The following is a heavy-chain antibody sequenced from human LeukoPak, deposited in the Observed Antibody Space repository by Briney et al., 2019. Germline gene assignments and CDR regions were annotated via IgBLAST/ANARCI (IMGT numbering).Heavy chain of an antibody. CDR1: GFTFSSYE. Sequence: GGSLRLSCAASGFTFSSYEMNWVRQAPGKGLEWASYISSSGSTIYYADSVKGRFTISRDNAKNSLYLQMNSLRAEDTAVYYCALWDSGYAFDYWGQGTLVTVSS. D-gene: IGHD5-12*01. CDR2: ISSSGSTI. J-gene: IGHJ4*02. CDR3: ALWDSGYAFDY. V-gene: IGHV3-48*03.